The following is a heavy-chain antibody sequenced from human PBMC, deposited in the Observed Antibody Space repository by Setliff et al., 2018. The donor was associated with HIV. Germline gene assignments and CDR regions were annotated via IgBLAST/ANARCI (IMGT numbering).Heavy chain of an antibody. CDR3: TRVSGELPLDY. D-gene: IGHD1-26*01. J-gene: IGHJ4*02. Sequence: GGSLRFSCAASGFVFSVSAIHWVRQASGKGLEWVGRIRSEAKSYATAYTASVKGRFTISRDDSKNMAYLQMNSLKVEDTAVYYCTRVSGELPLDYWGQGTLVTVSS. CDR2: IRSEAKSYAT. V-gene: IGHV3-73*01. CDR1: GFVFSVSA.